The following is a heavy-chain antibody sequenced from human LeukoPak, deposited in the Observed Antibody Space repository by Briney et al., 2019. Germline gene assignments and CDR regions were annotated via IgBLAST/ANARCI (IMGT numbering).Heavy chain of an antibody. Sequence: SETLSLTCTVSGGSISSGGYYWSWIRQHPGKGLEWIGYIYYSGSTYYNPSLKSRVTISVDTSKNQFSLKLSPVTAADTAVYYCARERGGGSSSWFLYYWGQETLVIVAS. D-gene: IGHD6-13*01. CDR2: IYYSGST. CDR3: ARERGGGSSSWFLYY. J-gene: IGHJ4*02. CDR1: GGSISSGGYY. V-gene: IGHV4-31*03.